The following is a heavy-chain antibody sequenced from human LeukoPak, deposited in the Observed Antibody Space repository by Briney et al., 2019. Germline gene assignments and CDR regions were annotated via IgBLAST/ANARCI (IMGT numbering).Heavy chain of an antibody. V-gene: IGHV1-18*01. J-gene: IGHJ4*02. CDR1: GYTFTNFG. CDR3: ARDRDYGDYNTQDLFVY. D-gene: IGHD4-17*01. CDR2: ISAYNGNT. Sequence: GASVKVSCTASGYTFTNFGISWVQQAPGQGLEWMGWISAYNGNTNYAQRLQGRVTMTTDTSTSTAYMELRSLRSDDTAVYYCARDRDYGDYNTQDLFVYWGQGTLVTVSS.